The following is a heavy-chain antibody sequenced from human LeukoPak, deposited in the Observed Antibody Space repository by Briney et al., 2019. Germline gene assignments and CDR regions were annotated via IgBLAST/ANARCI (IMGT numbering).Heavy chain of an antibody. CDR1: GFTFSSYW. J-gene: IGHJ4*02. CDR2: INSDGSST. D-gene: IGHD6-19*01. V-gene: IGHV3-74*01. Sequence: GGSLRLSCAASGFTFSSYWMHWVRQAPGKGLVWVSRINSDGSSTSYADSVKGRFTISRDNAKSTLYLQMNSLRAEDTAVYYCARPYSSGWWYFDYWGQGTLVTVSS. CDR3: ARPYSSGWWYFDY.